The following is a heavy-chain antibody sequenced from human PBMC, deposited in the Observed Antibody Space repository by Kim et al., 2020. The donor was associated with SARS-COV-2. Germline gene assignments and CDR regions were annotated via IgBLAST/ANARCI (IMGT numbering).Heavy chain of an antibody. D-gene: IGHD3-22*01. V-gene: IGHV4-39*01. J-gene: IGHJ6*02. Sequence: LKSRVTISVDTSKNQFSLKLSSVTAADTAVYYCARVDSSGYPYYYYGMDVWGQGTTVTVSS. CDR3: ARVDSSGYPYYYYGMDV.